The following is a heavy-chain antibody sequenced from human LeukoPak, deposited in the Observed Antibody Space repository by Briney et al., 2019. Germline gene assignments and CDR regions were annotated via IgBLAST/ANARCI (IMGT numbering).Heavy chain of an antibody. J-gene: IGHJ4*02. CDR1: GYTFTGYY. V-gene: IGHV1-2*02. CDR2: INPNSGGT. Sequence: GASVKVSCKASGYTFTGYYMHWVRQAPGQGLEWMGWINPNSGGTNYAQKFQGRVTMTRDTSISTAYMELSRLRSDDTAVYYCARSMSTVATPYTYWGQGTLVTVSS. CDR3: ARSMSTVATPYTY. D-gene: IGHD4-23*01.